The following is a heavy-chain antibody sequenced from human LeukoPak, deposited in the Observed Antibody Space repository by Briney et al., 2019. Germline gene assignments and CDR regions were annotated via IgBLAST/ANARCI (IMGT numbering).Heavy chain of an antibody. CDR3: ARDRGGLDCSSTSCDHY. Sequence: SETLSLTCTVSGGSISSYYWSWIRQPPGKGLEWIGYIYYSGSTNYNPSLKSRVTISVDTSKNQFSLKLSSVTAADTAVYYCARDRGGLDCSSTSCDHYWGQGTLVTVSS. V-gene: IGHV4-59*01. D-gene: IGHD2-2*01. CDR2: IYYSGST. J-gene: IGHJ4*02. CDR1: GGSISSYY.